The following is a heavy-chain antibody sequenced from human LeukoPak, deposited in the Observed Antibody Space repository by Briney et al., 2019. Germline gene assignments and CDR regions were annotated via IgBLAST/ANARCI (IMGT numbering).Heavy chain of an antibody. CDR3: ARSQRNDSGESGGNGY. CDR1: GGSFSGYY. V-gene: IGHV4-34*01. D-gene: IGHD4-17*01. Sequence: SETLSLTCAVYGGSFSGYYWSWIRQPPGKVLEWIGEINHSGSTNYNPSLKSRVTISVDTSKNQFSLKLSSVTAAGTGVYHCARSQRNDSGESGGNGYWGPGTLVTVSS. J-gene: IGHJ4*02. CDR2: INHSGST.